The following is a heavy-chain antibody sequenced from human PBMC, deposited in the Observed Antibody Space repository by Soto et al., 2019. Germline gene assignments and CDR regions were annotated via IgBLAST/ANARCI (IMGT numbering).Heavy chain of an antibody. V-gene: IGHV3-23*01. CDR1: GFTFSSHA. Sequence: GGSLRLSCAASGFTFSSHAMSWVRQAPGKGLEWVSFLYGSVVETHYADSVKGRFTISRDNSKNTVYLQMNSLRVDDTGIYYCARAGQWLADFDHWGRGTLVTVSS. D-gene: IGHD6-19*01. J-gene: IGHJ4*02. CDR2: LYGSVVET. CDR3: ARAGQWLADFDH.